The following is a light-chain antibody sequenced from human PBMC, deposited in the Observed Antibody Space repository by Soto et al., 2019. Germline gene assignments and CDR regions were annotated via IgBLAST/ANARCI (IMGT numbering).Light chain of an antibody. CDR3: LLSYSNSRRV. V-gene: IGLV7-46*01. CDR1: TGAVTSGHY. CDR2: ETS. J-gene: IGLJ3*02. Sequence: QAVVTQEPSLTVSPGGTVTLTCGSSTGAVTSGHYPYWFQQKPGQAPRTLIFETSNKYSWTPARFSGSLLGGKAALTLSGAQPEDEAEYYCLLSYSNSRRVFGGGTKLTVL.